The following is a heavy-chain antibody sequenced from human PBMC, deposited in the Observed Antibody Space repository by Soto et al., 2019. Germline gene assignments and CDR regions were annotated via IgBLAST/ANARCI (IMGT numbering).Heavy chain of an antibody. D-gene: IGHD3-22*01. Sequence: SVKVSCKASGGTFSSYGISWERQAPGQGLEWMGEIIPIFGTANYAQKFQGRVTITADESTSTAYMELSSLRSEDTAVYYCARDRGPSSGYYASVFGYWGQG. CDR1: GGTFSSYG. CDR2: IIPIFGTA. J-gene: IGHJ4*02. V-gene: IGHV1-69*13. CDR3: ARDRGPSSGYYASVFGY.